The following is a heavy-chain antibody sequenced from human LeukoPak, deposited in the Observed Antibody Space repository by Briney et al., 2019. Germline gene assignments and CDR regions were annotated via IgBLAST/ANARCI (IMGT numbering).Heavy chain of an antibody. CDR3: ARDHGVYSSSWPHAFDI. CDR1: GFTFSSHS. D-gene: IGHD6-13*01. J-gene: IGHJ3*02. Sequence: PGGSLRLSCAASGFTFSSHSMNWVRQAPGKGLEWVSCISSSSSYIYYADSVKGRFTISRDNAKNSLYLQMNSLRAEDTAVYYCARDHGVYSSSWPHAFDIWGQGTMVTVSS. V-gene: IGHV3-21*01. CDR2: ISSSSSYI.